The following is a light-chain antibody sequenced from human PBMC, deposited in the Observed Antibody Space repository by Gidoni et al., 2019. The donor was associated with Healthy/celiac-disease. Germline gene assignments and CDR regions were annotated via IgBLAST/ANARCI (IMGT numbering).Light chain of an antibody. CDR2: GAS. V-gene: IGKV3-20*01. CDR1: QSVSSSY. CDR3: QQYGSSPPYT. J-gene: IGKJ2*01. Sequence: EIVLTQSPGPLSLSPVERATLSCRASQSVSSSYVAWYQQKPGQAPRLLIYGASSRATGIPDRFSGSGSGTDFTLTISRLEPEDFAVYYCQQYGSSPPYTFGQGTKLEIK.